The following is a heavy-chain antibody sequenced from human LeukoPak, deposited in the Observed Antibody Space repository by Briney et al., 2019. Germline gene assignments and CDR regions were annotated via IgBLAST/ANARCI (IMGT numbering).Heavy chain of an antibody. CDR2: IHHRRNT. J-gene: IGHJ4*02. CDR1: GYSICSGYY. CDR3: ARVVGGYHLDY. Sequence: SETLSLTCAVSGYSICSGYYWGWIRQPPGRGLEWIGTIHHRRNTYYNPSLKRPVTISVDTSKNQFSLKVSSVTAADTAVYYGARVVGGYHLDYWGQGTLVTVSS. D-gene: IGHD1-26*01. V-gene: IGHV4-38-2*01.